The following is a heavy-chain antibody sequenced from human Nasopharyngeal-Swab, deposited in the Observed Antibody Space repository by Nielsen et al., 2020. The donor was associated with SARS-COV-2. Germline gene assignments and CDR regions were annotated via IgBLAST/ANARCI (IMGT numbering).Heavy chain of an antibody. Sequence: GESLKISCVASGFTFSSYAMSWVRQAPGKGLEWVSGISGSGGSTYYADSVKGRFTISRDNSRNTAYLQIKSLRVEDAAVYYCATWMTAHFDYWGQGTLVT. CDR3: ATWMTAHFDY. CDR2: ISGSGGST. J-gene: IGHJ4*02. D-gene: IGHD5-18*01. V-gene: IGHV3-23*01. CDR1: GFTFSSYA.